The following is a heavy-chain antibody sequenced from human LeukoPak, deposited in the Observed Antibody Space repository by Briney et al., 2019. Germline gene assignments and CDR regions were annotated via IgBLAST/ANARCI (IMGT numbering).Heavy chain of an antibody. CDR3: ARDRGITIFGVVIPPMDV. CDR1: GFIVSDHY. J-gene: IGHJ6*03. Sequence: GSLRLSCAASGFIVSDHYMGWVRQAPGKGLDWVSVMYSSGNIHYADSVEGRFTISRDNAKNSLYLQMNSLRAEDTAVYYCARDRGITIFGVVIPPMDVWGKGTTVTVSS. CDR2: MYSSGNI. V-gene: IGHV3-69-1*01. D-gene: IGHD3-3*01.